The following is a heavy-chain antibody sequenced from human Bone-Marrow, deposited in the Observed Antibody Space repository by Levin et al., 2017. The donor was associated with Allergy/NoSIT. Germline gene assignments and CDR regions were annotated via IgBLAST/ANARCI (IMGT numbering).Heavy chain of an antibody. V-gene: IGHV3-11*01. CDR3: ARGHQNWNYDYYYGMDV. J-gene: IGHJ6*02. CDR1: GFTFTDHY. CDR2: ISSSESTI. Sequence: GGSLRLSCAASGFTFTDHYMTWIRQAPGKGLEWVSYISSSESTIYYADSVKGRFTISRDNAKNSLFLQMNSLRAEDTAVYYCARGHQNWNYDYYYGMDVWGQGTTVAVSS. D-gene: IGHD1-1*01.